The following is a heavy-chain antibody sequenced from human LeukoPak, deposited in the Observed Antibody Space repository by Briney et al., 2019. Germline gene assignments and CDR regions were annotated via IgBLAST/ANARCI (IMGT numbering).Heavy chain of an antibody. CDR1: GFTFSSYS. D-gene: IGHD3-10*01. Sequence: HPGGSLRLSCAASGFTFSSYSMNWVRQAPGKGLEWVSYISSSSSTIYYADSVKGRFTISRDNAKNSLYLQMNSLRAEDTAVYYCARDDYYGALNMDVWGKGTTVTVSS. V-gene: IGHV3-48*01. CDR3: ARDDYYGALNMDV. J-gene: IGHJ6*03. CDR2: ISSSSSTI.